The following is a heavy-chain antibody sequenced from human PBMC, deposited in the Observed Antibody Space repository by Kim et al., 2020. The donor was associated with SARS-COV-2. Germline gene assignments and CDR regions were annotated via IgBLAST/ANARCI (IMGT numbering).Heavy chain of an antibody. V-gene: IGHV3-15*01. CDR1: GFTFSNAW. Sequence: GGSLRLSCAASGFTFSNAWMSWVRQAPGKGLEWVGRIKSKTDGGTTDYAAPVKGRFTISRDDSKNTLYLQMNSLKTEDTAVYYCTARYCSSTSCYVPLYYYYGMDVWGQGTTVTVSS. CDR3: TARYCSSTSCYVPLYYYYGMDV. J-gene: IGHJ6*02. CDR2: IKSKTDGGTT. D-gene: IGHD2-2*01.